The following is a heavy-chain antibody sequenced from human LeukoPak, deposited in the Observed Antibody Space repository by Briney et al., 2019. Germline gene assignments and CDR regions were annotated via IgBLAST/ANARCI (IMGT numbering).Heavy chain of an antibody. J-gene: IGHJ6*03. V-gene: IGHV4-59*03. CDR1: GASITDAY. D-gene: IGHD4-11*01. CDR2: IYYRGGT. Sequence: PSETLSLTCNVSGASITDAYWSWLRQPPGKGLEWIGYIYYRGGTNYNPSLKSRVAISLDTSKNQFALSLSSVTAADTAVYYCATPGPDYSNPPYYYYYYMDVWGKGTTVTVSS. CDR3: ATPGPDYSNPPYYYYYYMDV.